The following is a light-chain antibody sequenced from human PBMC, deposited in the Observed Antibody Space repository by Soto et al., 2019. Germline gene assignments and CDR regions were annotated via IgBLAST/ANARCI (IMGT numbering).Light chain of an antibody. CDR1: QSISSK. CDR3: QQYNSWTTIT. J-gene: IGKJ5*01. Sequence: EIVMTQSPATLSVSPGERATLSCRASQSISSKLGWYQQRPGQAPRLLIYGASTRATGIPARFSGSGSGTEFTLTISSPQSEDSAVYYCQQYNSWTTITVGQGTRLEIK. CDR2: GAS. V-gene: IGKV3-15*01.